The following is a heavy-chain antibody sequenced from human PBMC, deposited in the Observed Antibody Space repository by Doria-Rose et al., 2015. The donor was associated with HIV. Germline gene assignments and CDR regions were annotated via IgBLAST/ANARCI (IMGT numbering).Heavy chain of an antibody. J-gene: IGHJ2*01. CDR1: GGSFSGYY. CDR2: INHSGNT. D-gene: IGHD6-13*01. Sequence: QVQLQQWGAGLLKPSETLSLTCAVYGGSFSGYYWSWIRQPPGKGLEWIGEINHSGNTNYNPSLESRVTISVDTSKNQFSLKLTSVTAADTAVYYCARGRVDYSSSLFWYFDLWGRGTLVTVSS. V-gene: IGHV4-34*01. CDR3: ARGRVDYSSSLFWYFDL.